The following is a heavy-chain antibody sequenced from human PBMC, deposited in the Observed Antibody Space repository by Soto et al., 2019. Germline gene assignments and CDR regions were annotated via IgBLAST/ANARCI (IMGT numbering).Heavy chain of an antibody. D-gene: IGHD4-17*01. V-gene: IGHV3-23*01. J-gene: IGHJ6*02. Sequence: PGGSLRLSCVASVFTFDSYVMSRVRQAPGKGLEWVSAITNSGGTTYYADSVKGRFTISRDNSKNTLYLQMYGLRAEDTALYYCAKGRPYGGYYYGMDVWGQGTTVTVSS. CDR2: ITNSGGTT. CDR3: AKGRPYGGYYYGMDV. CDR1: VFTFDSYV.